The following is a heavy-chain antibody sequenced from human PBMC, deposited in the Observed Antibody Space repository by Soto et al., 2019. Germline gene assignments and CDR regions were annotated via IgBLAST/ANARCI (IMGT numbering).Heavy chain of an antibody. CDR1: GYTFTNFG. D-gene: IGHD3-16*01. J-gene: IGHJ4*02. V-gene: IGHV1-18*01. CDR3: ARGGTPIDY. Sequence: QVQLVQSGAEVKKPGASVKVSCKASGYTFTNFGISWVRQAPGQGLEWMGWISAYNGNTNYAQNFQGRVTMTTDTATSTADMELRSLRSDDRAVYYFARGGTPIDYWGQGTLVTVSS. CDR2: ISAYNGNT.